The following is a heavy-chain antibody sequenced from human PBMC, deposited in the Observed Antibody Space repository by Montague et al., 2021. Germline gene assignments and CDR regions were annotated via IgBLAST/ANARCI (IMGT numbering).Heavy chain of an antibody. CDR2: ISGGGGNT. CDR3: AKGPYDDGSYLLHFES. J-gene: IGHJ4*02. CDR1: GFRFNYYA. D-gene: IGHD1-26*01. V-gene: IGHV3-23*01. Sequence: SLRLSCAASGFRFNYYAMAWVRQAPVKGLEWVPAISGGGGNTYYSDSVKGRFTISRDSPESTVFLQMNSLRVEDSAVYYCAKGPYDDGSYLLHFESWGQGTLVTVSS.